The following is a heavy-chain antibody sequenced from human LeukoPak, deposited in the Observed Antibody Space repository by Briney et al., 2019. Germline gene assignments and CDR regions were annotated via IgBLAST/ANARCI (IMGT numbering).Heavy chain of an antibody. D-gene: IGHD3-22*01. CDR2: MNPNSGNT. J-gene: IGHJ3*02. CDR3: AVVVWDYYDSSGYSVAFDI. V-gene: IGHV1-8*01. Sequence: ASVKVSCKASGYTFTSYDINWVRQATGQGLEWMGWMNPNSGNTGYAQKFQGRVTMTRNTSISTAYMELSSLRSEDTAVYYCAVVVWDYYDSSGYSVAFDIWGQGTMVTVSS. CDR1: GYTFTSYD.